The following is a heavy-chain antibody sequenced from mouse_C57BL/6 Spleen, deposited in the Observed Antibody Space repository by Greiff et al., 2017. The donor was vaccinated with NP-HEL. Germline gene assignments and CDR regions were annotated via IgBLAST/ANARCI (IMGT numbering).Heavy chain of an antibody. D-gene: IGHD1-1*01. V-gene: IGHV1-15*01. J-gene: IGHJ2*01. CDR1: GYTFTDYE. CDR2: IDPETGGT. CDR3: TSAPYYYFDY. Sequence: VKLQQSGAELVRPGASVTLSCKASGYTFTDYEMHWVKQTPVHGLEWIGAIDPETGGTAYNQKFKGKAILTADKSSSTAYMELRSLTSEDSAVYYCTSAPYYYFDYWGQGTTLTVSS.